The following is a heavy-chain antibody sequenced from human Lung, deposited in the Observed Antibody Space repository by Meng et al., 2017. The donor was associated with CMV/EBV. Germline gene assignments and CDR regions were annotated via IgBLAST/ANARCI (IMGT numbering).Heavy chain of an antibody. V-gene: IGHV4-31*02. D-gene: IGHD4-17*01. CDR2: IYYSGST. CDR3: ARTNYGDYNWFDP. Sequence: QVPLQESGPGPVTPLPTPSLTLTVTCGSISSCRFYWSWIRQHPGKGLEWIGYIYYSGSTYYNPSLRCRVAISTDTAKTQFSLKLTSVTAADTAVYFWARTNYGDYNWFDPWGQGTLVTVSS. CDR1: CGSISSCRFY. J-gene: IGHJ5*02.